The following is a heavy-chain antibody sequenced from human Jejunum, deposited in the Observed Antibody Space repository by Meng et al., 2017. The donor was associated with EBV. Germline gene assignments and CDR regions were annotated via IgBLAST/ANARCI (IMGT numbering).Heavy chain of an antibody. D-gene: IGHD4-17*01. CDR3: ARRVHIYGDWDVGWFDP. CDR2: IYWDNDK. V-gene: IGHV2-5*02. CDR1: GFSISTSGVG. J-gene: IGHJ5*02. Sequence: TLTLRCPTLQKPPQTLTPSFTFSGFSISTSGVGWGWIRQPTGKALEWLGLIYWDNDKRYSSTLRSRLTITKDTSKNQVVLTMTNMDPVDTATYYCARRVHIYGDWDVGWFDPWGQGTLVTVSS.